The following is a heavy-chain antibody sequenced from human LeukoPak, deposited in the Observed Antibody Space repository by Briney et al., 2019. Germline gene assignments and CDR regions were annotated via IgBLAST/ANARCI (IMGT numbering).Heavy chain of an antibody. CDR1: GFSLSSYS. CDR3: ARRAGAYSHPYDY. V-gene: IGHV3-21*04. CDR2: ISGTSKYI. D-gene: IGHD4/OR15-4a*01. J-gene: IGHJ4*02. Sequence: GESLKLSCEGSGFSLSSYSMHWVRQAPGKGLEWVSYISGTSKYIHYSDSVKGRFTISRDNSKSSFYLQMNSVRAEDTAVYYCARRAGAYSHPYDYWGQGTLVTVSS.